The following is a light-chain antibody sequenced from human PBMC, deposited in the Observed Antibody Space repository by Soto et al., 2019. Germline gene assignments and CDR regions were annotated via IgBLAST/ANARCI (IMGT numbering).Light chain of an antibody. Sequence: EIVSTQSPGTLSVSPGEGATLSFRASQSVSRTYLAWYQQKPVQAPRLLIYATSSRATGIPDRFSGSGSGTDFTLTISRLEPEDFAVYYCQQYGRSGTFGQGTKVDIK. CDR1: QSVSRTY. CDR3: QQYGRSGT. J-gene: IGKJ1*01. V-gene: IGKV3-20*01. CDR2: ATS.